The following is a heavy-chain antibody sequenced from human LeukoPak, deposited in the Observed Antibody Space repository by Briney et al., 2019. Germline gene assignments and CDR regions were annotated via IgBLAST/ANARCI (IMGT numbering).Heavy chain of an antibody. V-gene: IGHV3-23*01. CDR1: GFTFSSYA. D-gene: IGHD2-2*01. Sequence: PGGSLRLSCALSGFTFSSYAMNWVRQAPGKGLEWVSTISASGGSTYHAVSVKGRFTISRDNSKNTLYLQMNTLRAEDTAVYYCAKAIRTSCYGCNMDVWGEGTTVTVSS. CDR2: ISASGGST. CDR3: AKAIRTSCYGCNMDV. J-gene: IGHJ6*03.